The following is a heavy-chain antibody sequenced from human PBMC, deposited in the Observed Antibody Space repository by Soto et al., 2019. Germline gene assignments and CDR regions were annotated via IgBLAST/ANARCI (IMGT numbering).Heavy chain of an antibody. CDR1: GGTFSSYA. J-gene: IGHJ4*02. CDR2: IIPIFGTA. CDR3: AINAREGFYGSGSYNDY. V-gene: IGHV1-69*01. Sequence: QVQLVQSGAEVKKPGSSVKVSCKASGGTFSSYAISWVRQAPGQGLEWMGGIIPIFGTANYAQKFQGRVTITADESTSTAYMELSSLRFEDTAVYYCAINAREGFYGSGSYNDYWGQGTLVTVSS. D-gene: IGHD3-10*01.